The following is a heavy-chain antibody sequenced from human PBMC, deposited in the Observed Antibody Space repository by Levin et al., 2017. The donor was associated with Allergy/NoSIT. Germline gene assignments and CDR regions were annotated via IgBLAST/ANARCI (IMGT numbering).Heavy chain of an antibody. CDR1: GFTFSNYP. CDR2: IGASSGTT. CDR3: ARHLLAAGREYDY. V-gene: IGHV3-23*01. J-gene: IGHJ4*02. Sequence: PGGSLRLSCAASGFTFSNYPMSWVRQTPGKGLEWISAIGASSGTTYYADSVKGRFTISKDYSKTILYLQMNTLRAEDTAVYYCARHLLAAGREYDYWGQGILVTVSS. D-gene: IGHD6-13*01.